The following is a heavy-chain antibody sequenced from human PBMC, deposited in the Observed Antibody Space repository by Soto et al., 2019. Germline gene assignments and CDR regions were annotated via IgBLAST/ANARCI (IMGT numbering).Heavy chain of an antibody. CDR1: GGSISSYY. J-gene: IGHJ4*02. CDR2: IYYSGST. CDR3: ARQSGYSSSWYVSPFDY. D-gene: IGHD6-13*01. Sequence: SETLSLTCTVSGGSISSYYWSWIRQPPGKGLEWIGYIYYSGSTNYNPSLKSRVTISVDTSKNQFSLKLSSVTAADTAVYYCARQSGYSSSWYVSPFDYWGQGTLVTVSS. V-gene: IGHV4-59*08.